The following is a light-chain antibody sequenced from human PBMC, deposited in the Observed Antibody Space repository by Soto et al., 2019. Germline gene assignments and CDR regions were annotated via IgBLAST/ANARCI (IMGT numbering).Light chain of an antibody. CDR3: QQRSNWPPVT. Sequence: EFVLTQSPATLSLSPGERATLSCRASQSVSNYLAWYQQKPGQAPRLLIYDASNRASGIPARFSGSGSGTDFTLTISSLDPEDFAVYYCQQRSNWPPVTFGGGTKVEIK. CDR1: QSVSNY. CDR2: DAS. V-gene: IGKV3-11*01. J-gene: IGKJ4*01.